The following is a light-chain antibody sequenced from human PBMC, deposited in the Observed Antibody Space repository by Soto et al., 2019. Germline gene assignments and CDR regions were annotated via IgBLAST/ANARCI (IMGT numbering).Light chain of an antibody. Sequence: EIVLTKSPGTLSLSPGERATLSCRASQSVSSSYLAWYQQKPGQAPRLLIYGASSRATGIPDRFSGSGSGIDLTLTISRLEPEDFAVYYCQQSGSSSGWTFGQGTKVEIK. J-gene: IGKJ1*01. CDR1: QSVSSSY. CDR3: QQSGSSSGWT. V-gene: IGKV3-20*01. CDR2: GAS.